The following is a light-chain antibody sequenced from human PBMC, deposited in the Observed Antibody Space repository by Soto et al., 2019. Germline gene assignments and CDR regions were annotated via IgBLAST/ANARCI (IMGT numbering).Light chain of an antibody. J-gene: IGLJ2*01. V-gene: IGLV1-40*01. CDR2: GNN. CDR3: QSYDSSLSGYVV. Sequence: QSALTQPPSVSGAPGQRVTISCTGSSSNTGTGYDVDWYQQLPGTAPKLLIYGNNNRPSGVPDRFSGSRSGTSASLAITGLQAEDEADYYCQSYDSSLSGYVVFGGGTKVTVL. CDR1: SSNTGTGYD.